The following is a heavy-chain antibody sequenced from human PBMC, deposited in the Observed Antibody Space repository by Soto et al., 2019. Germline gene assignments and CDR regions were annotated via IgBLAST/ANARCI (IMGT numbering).Heavy chain of an antibody. Sequence: QVQLVQSGAEVKKPGASVKVSCKASGYTFTSYDINWLRQATGQGLEWMGWMNPNSGNTGYAQKFEGRVTMTRSTSISTAYMELSSLRCEDTAVYYCARVGGGYCSGGSCYGNWFDPCGQGTLVTVSS. D-gene: IGHD2-15*01. CDR3: ARVGGGYCSGGSCYGNWFDP. V-gene: IGHV1-8*01. J-gene: IGHJ5*02. CDR1: GYTFTSYD. CDR2: MNPNSGNT.